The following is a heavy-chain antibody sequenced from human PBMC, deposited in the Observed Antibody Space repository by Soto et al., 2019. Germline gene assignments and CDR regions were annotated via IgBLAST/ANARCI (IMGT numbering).Heavy chain of an antibody. D-gene: IGHD6-13*01. J-gene: IGHJ5*02. CDR2: ITWNGGTI. Sequence: GGSLRLSCAASGFAFDDYVMHWVRQPPGRGLEWVSGITWNGGTIRYVDSVKGRFTISRDNAENSLYLQMNSLRPEDTAVYYCAKGGSAALIAPSGRDNWFDPWGQGTQVTVSS. CDR1: GFAFDDYV. V-gene: IGHV3-9*01. CDR3: AKGGSAALIAPSGRDNWFDP.